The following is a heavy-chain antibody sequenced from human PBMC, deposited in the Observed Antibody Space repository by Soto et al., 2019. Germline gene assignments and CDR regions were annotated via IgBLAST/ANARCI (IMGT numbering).Heavy chain of an antibody. Sequence: PEPLSLTCTVSGGSMSSYYCSWIRQPPGKGLEWIGYIYYSGSTNYNPSLKSRVTISVDTSKDQFSLKLTSVTAADTAVYYCARDNLWGSSWNYFDYWGQGTLVTGSS. CDR2: IYYSGST. CDR1: GGSMSSYY. CDR3: ARDNLWGSSWNYFDY. D-gene: IGHD6-13*01. V-gene: IGHV4-59*01. J-gene: IGHJ4*02.